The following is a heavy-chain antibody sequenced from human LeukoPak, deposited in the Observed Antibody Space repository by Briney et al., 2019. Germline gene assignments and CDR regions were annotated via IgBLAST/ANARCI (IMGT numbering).Heavy chain of an antibody. CDR2: INPNSGGT. J-gene: IGHJ4*02. CDR3: ARGRMTIDH. CDR1: GYFFTGYY. V-gene: IGHV1-2*04. D-gene: IGHD4-11*01. Sequence: GASVPVSCMASGYFFTGYYIHWVRQAPGQGLEWMGRINPNSGGTNFAQKLQGWVTMTRDPSISTAYMELSRLRSDDTAVYYCARGRMTIDHWGQGTLVTVAS.